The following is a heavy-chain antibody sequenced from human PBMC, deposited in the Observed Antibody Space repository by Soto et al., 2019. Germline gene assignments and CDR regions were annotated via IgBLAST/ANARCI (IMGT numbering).Heavy chain of an antibody. V-gene: IGHV3-48*01. CDR2: ISKSGGTI. CDR3: VTWADPGY. J-gene: IGHJ4*02. Sequence: EVQLVESGGDLVQPGGSLRLSCAASGLTFSAYPMNWVRQAPGKGLEWVSYISKSGGTINYADSVKGRFTISRDNAKNSLYLQMNSLRAEDPALYYCVTWADPGYWGQGTLVTVSS. CDR1: GLTFSAYP. D-gene: IGHD7-27*01.